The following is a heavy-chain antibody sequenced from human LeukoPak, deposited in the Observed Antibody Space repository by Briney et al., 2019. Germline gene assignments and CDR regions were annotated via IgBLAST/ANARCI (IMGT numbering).Heavy chain of an antibody. V-gene: IGHV4-38-2*02. J-gene: IGHJ4*02. CDR2: IYHSGST. CDR1: GYSISSGYY. Sequence: SETLSLTCTVSGYSISSGYYWGWIRQPPGKGLEWIASIYHSGSTYYNPSLKSRVSISVDTSKNQFSLNLSSVTAADTAVYYCARGRELRYFDWLSSPSAFDYWGQGTLVTVSS. D-gene: IGHD3-9*01. CDR3: ARGRELRYFDWLSSPSAFDY.